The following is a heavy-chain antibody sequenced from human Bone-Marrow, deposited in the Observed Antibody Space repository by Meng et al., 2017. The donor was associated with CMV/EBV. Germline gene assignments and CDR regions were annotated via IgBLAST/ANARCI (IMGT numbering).Heavy chain of an antibody. V-gene: IGHV4-61*01. CDR2: IYYSGST. CDR3: ARDTSGPYYYYGMDV. D-gene: IGHD3-3*01. CDR1: GGSVSSGSYY. Sequence: GSLRLSCTVSGGSVSSGSYYWSWIRQPPGKGLEWIGYIYYSGSTNYNPSLKSRVTISVDTSKNQFSLKLSSVTAADTAVYYCARDTSGPYYYYGMDVSGQGTTVTVSS. J-gene: IGHJ6*02.